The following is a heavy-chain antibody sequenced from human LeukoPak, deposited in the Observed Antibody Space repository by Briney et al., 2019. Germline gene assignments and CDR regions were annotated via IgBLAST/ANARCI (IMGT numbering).Heavy chain of an antibody. CDR3: ARVVPAAIRGTRWFDP. D-gene: IGHD2-2*02. CDR2: IYYSGGT. Sequence: PSETLSLTCTVSGGSISSYYWSWIRQPPGKGLEWIGYIYYSGGTNYNPSLKSRVTISVDTSKNQFSLKLSSVTAADTAVYHCARVVPAAIRGTRWFDPWGQGTLVTVSS. CDR1: GGSISSYY. J-gene: IGHJ5*02. V-gene: IGHV4-59*01.